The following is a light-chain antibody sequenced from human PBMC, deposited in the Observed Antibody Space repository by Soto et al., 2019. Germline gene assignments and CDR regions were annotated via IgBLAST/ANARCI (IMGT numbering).Light chain of an antibody. Sequence: EIVLTQSPGTLSLSPGERATLSCRASQSVSNSYLAWYQQKPGQAPRLLIYAASSRATGIPDRFSGSGSGTDFTLTISRLEPEDFAVYYCQRDGSSPSYTFGQGTKLEIK. CDR2: AAS. CDR3: QRDGSSPSYT. J-gene: IGKJ2*01. CDR1: QSVSNSY. V-gene: IGKV3-20*01.